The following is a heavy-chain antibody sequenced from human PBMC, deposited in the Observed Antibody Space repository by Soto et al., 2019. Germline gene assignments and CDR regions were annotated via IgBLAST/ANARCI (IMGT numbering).Heavy chain of an antibody. Sequence: QVHLVQSGAEVKKPGSSVKVSCNTCGGTISTYVINWVRQAPGQGLEWMGRIIPALGAADYAQKFQDRLTITADKSTSTAYMELSSLRSDDTAVYYCARGGQQVVSFDYWGQGTLVAVSS. D-gene: IGHD6-6*01. CDR1: GGTISTYV. V-gene: IGHV1-69*08. CDR2: IIPALGAA. J-gene: IGHJ4*02. CDR3: ARGGQQVVSFDY.